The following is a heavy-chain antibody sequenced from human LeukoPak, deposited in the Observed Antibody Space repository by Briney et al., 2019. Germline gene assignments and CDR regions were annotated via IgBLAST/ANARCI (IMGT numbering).Heavy chain of an antibody. J-gene: IGHJ4*02. Sequence: PGGSLRLSCAVSGFTFSDYYMSWIRQAPGKGLEWVSYISSSSSYTNYADSVKGRFTISRDNAKNSLYLQMNSLRAEDTAVYYCARERGSGSYWGQGTLVTVSS. CDR3: ARERGSGSY. D-gene: IGHD3-10*01. CDR1: GFTFSDYY. CDR2: ISSSSSYT. V-gene: IGHV3-11*06.